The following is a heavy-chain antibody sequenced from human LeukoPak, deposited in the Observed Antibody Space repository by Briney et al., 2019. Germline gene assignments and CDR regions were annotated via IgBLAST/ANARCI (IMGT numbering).Heavy chain of an antibody. J-gene: IGHJ4*02. CDR1: GGSISSGNYY. CDR3: ARRRESHPFDS. CDR2: IYHLGST. Sequence: SETLSLTCTVSGGSISSGNYYWGWIRQPPGKGLEWIASIYHLGSTYYNPSLKSRVSLSVDTSKNEFSLKLTSVTAADTADFYCARRRESHPFDSWGQGTLVTVSS. V-gene: IGHV4-39*01. D-gene: IGHD1-26*01.